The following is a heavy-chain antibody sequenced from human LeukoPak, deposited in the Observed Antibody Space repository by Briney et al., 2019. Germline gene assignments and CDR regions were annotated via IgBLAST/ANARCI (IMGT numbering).Heavy chain of an antibody. CDR1: GYSISSGYY. CDR3: ARLSGAYMTSDAFDF. V-gene: IGHV4-38-2*01. Sequence: SETLSLTCFVSGYSISSGYYWGWIRQPPGKGLEWIGSIYHSGSTYYNPSLKSRVTISVDTSKKQLSLKLSSVTAADTAVYYCARLSGAYMTSDAFDFWGQGTMVTVSS. CDR2: IYHSGST. J-gene: IGHJ3*01. D-gene: IGHD3-10*01.